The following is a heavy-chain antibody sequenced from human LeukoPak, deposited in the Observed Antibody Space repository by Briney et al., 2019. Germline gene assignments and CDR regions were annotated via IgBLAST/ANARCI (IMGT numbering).Heavy chain of an antibody. CDR1: GGSISSYY. D-gene: IGHD1-26*01. V-gene: IGHV4-59*01. Sequence: SETLSPTCTVSGGSISSYYWSWIRQPPGKGLEWIGYIYYSGSTNYNPSLKSRVTISVDTSKNQFSLKLSSVTAADTAVYYCARDRSSGSYGDAFDIWGQGTMVTVSS. J-gene: IGHJ3*02. CDR3: ARDRSSGSYGDAFDI. CDR2: IYYSGST.